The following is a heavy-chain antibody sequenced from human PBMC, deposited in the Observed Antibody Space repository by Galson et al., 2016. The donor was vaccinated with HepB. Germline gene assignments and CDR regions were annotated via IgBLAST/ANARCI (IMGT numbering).Heavy chain of an antibody. Sequence: SLRLSCAASGFSFSDYWMHWVRQAPGKGLEWVSRIRHDESIRGYADSVQGRFTISRDNAKNTLYLQMSSLRAEDTAVYFCATSDRLDRWGQGTLVTVSS. J-gene: IGHJ4*01. D-gene: IGHD1-14*01. CDR1: GFSFSDYW. CDR2: IRHDESIR. V-gene: IGHV3-74*01. CDR3: ATSDRLDR.